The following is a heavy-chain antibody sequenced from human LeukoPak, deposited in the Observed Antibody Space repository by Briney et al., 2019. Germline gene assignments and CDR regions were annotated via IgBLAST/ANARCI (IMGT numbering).Heavy chain of an antibody. CDR2: IGTTSGAI. CDR3: ARGRWLPDY. D-gene: IGHD4-23*01. CDR1: GFTFNAFG. V-gene: IGHV3-48*02. J-gene: IGHJ4*02. Sequence: GGSLRLSCAASGFTFNAFGMNWVRQAPGKGLEWVSYIGTTSGAIYYADSVKGRFTISRDNAKDSLYLQMSSLRDEDTAVYYCARGRWLPDYWGQGTLVTVSS.